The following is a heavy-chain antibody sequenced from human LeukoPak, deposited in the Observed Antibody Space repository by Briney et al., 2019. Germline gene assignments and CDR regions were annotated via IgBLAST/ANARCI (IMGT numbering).Heavy chain of an antibody. Sequence: GGSLRLSCAASGFTVSSNYMSWVRQAPGKGLEWVSVIYSGGSTYYADSVKGRFTISRDNSKNTLYLQMNSLRAEDTAVYYCARKHGYSSGWSDYWGQGTLVTVSS. D-gene: IGHD6-19*01. CDR1: GFTVSSNY. J-gene: IGHJ4*02. V-gene: IGHV3-53*01. CDR3: ARKHGYSSGWSDY. CDR2: IYSGGST.